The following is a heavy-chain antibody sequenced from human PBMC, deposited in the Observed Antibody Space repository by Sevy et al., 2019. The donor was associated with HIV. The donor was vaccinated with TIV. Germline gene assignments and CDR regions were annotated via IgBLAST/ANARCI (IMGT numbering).Heavy chain of an antibody. CDR3: ASSEATSRFGYYYFAMDF. D-gene: IGHD3-22*01. CDR2: ISYTSTTI. CDR1: GFTFNTYN. J-gene: IGHJ6*02. V-gene: IGHV3-48*02. Sequence: GGSLRLSCAVSGFTFNTYNMNWVRQAPGKGLEWVSYISYTSTTIYYADSVRGRFTISRDNAKNTLYLQMNSLRDEDTAVYYWASSEATSRFGYYYFAMDFWGQGTSVTVSS.